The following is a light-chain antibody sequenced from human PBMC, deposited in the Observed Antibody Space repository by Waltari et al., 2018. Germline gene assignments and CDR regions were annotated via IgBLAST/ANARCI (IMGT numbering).Light chain of an antibody. CDR3: AAWDDSLSGWV. V-gene: IGLV1-47*01. CDR1: SSHIGSNY. Sequence: QSVLTQPPSASGTPGQRVTISCSGSSSHIGSNYVYWYQQLPGTAPKLLIYRNNQRRSGVPDRFSGSKSGTSASLAISGLRSEDEADYYCAAWDDSLSGWVFGGGTKLTVL. J-gene: IGLJ3*02. CDR2: RNN.